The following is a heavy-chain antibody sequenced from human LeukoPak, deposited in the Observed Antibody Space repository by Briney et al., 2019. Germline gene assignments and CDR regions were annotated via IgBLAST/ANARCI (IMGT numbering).Heavy chain of an antibody. CDR1: GYSISSGHF. D-gene: IGHD3-16*01. V-gene: IGHV4-38-2*02. Sequence: SETLSLTCTVSGYSISSGHFWSWIRQPPGKGLEWIGSIYGSGTTYYDPPLRSRVSISADTSKNHFSLELSSVTAADTAVYYCASVGGGSPYWGQGTLVTVSS. CDR3: ASVGGGSPY. CDR2: IYGSGTT. J-gene: IGHJ4*02.